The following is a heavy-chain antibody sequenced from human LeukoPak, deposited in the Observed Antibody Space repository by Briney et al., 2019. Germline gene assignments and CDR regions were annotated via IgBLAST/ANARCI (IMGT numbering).Heavy chain of an antibody. CDR1: GYTFINYD. CDR2: MNPNSGNT. CDR3: ARARTDLEFGDLAYAFEI. Sequence: ASVKVSCKASGYTFINYDINWVRQAAGQGLERMGWMNPNSGNTGYAEKLEGRVSMTRNNPISTAYMELSGLRPEDTAVYYCARARTDLEFGDLAYAFEIWGQGTMVTVSS. J-gene: IGHJ3*02. D-gene: IGHD3-16*01. V-gene: IGHV1-8*02.